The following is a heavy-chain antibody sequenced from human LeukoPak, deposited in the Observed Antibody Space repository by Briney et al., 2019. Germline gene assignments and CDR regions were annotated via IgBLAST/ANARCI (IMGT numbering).Heavy chain of an antibody. V-gene: IGHV5-51*01. Sequence: PGESLKISCKGSGYSFTSYWIGWVRQMPGKGPEWIGIIYPGDSDTRYSPSFQGQVTISADKSISTAYLQWSSLKASDTAMYYCARIYGPYYYYYYMDVWGKGTTVTVSS. CDR2: IYPGDSDT. CDR3: ARIYGPYYYYYYMDV. D-gene: IGHD3-16*01. CDR1: GYSFTSYW. J-gene: IGHJ6*03.